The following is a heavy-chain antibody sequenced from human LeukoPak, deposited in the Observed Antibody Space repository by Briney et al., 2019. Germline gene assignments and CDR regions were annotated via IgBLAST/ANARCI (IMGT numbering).Heavy chain of an antibody. CDR1: GFTFSKHG. J-gene: IGHJ5*02. Sequence: GGSLRLSCAASGFTFSKHGMNWVRQAPGKGLEWVSVIYSGGRTYYADSMKGRFTISRDNSKNVLYLQMNRLRVEDTAVYYCARHDWFDPWGQGTLVTVSS. CDR3: ARHDWFDP. V-gene: IGHV3-66*04. CDR2: IYSGGRT.